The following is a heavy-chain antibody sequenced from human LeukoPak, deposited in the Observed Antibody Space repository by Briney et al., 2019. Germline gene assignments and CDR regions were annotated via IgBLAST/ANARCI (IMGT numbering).Heavy chain of an antibody. CDR1: GASISGSGYY. V-gene: IGHV4-39*01. D-gene: IGHD1-26*01. J-gene: IGHJ4*02. Sequence: SETLSLTCTVSGASISGSGYYWGWIRQPPGKGLEWIGNIYYSGSTYYNASLQSRVTISIDTSKNQFSLRLNSVTAADTAMYYCAKSGGYGLIDYWGQGTLVTVSS. CDR2: IYYSGST. CDR3: AKSGGYGLIDY.